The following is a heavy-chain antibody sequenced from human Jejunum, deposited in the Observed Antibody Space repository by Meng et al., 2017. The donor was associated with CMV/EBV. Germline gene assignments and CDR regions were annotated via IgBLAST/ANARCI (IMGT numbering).Heavy chain of an antibody. CDR1: GFTFSNYW. CDR3: ARTSPVGGITVRPYDY. Sequence: GFTFSNYWMHWVRQAPGKGLVWVSRMNSDGRSTHYADSVKGRFTISRDNAKNTLYLQMNSLRAEDTAVYYCARTSPVGGITVRPYDYWGQGVLVNVSS. J-gene: IGHJ4*02. D-gene: IGHD1-26*01. CDR2: MNSDGRST. V-gene: IGHV3-74*01.